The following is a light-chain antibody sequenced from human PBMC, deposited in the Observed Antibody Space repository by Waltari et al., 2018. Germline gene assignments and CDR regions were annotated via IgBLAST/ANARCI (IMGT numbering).Light chain of an antibody. CDR1: QSLTKNF. CDR3: QQYGDAPLT. J-gene: IGKJ1*01. V-gene: IGKV3-20*01. CDR2: AVS. Sequence: EIVLTQSPDTLSLSPGERATLSCRASQSLTKNFLDWYQQKPGQAPRILIYAVSSSATGIPDRFSGSGSGTDFTLTMNRLETEDSAVYFCQQYGDAPLTFGQGTKVEIK.